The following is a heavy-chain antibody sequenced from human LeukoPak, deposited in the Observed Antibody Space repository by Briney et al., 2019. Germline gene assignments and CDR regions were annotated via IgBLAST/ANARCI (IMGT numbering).Heavy chain of an antibody. CDR2: IHPNSGDT. Sequence: GASVKVSCKASGYTFTDSYMHWVRQAPGQGLEWMGWIHPNSGDTKSAQRFQGRVTMTRDTSISTAYMELTRLTSDDTAVYYCASYYGHYTRNWMDTWGQGTLVTVSS. D-gene: IGHD4-17*01. V-gene: IGHV1-2*02. CDR1: GYTFTDSY. J-gene: IGHJ5*02. CDR3: ASYYGHYTRNWMDT.